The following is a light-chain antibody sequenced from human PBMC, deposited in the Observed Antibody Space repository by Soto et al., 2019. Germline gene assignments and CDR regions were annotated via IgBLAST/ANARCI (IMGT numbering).Light chain of an antibody. CDR2: GAS. CDR1: QIVSGNY. Sequence: EIVLTQSPGTLSLSPGERATLSCRASQIVSGNYLAWYQHKPGQAPRPLIYGASTRATGIPARFSGSGSGTDFTLTISSLEPEDFAVYYCQQRSNWPRITFGQGTRLEIK. J-gene: IGKJ5*01. V-gene: IGKV3D-20*02. CDR3: QQRSNWPRIT.